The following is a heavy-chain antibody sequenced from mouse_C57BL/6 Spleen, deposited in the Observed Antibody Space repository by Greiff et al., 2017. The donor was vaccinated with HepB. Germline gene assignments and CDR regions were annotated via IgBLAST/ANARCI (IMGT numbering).Heavy chain of an antibody. CDR1: GYTFTEYT. CDR3: ARHERGRDYDVGYYAMDY. CDR2: FFPGSGSI. Sequence: QVQLQQSGAELVKPGASVKLSCKASGYTFTEYTIHWVKQRSGQGLEWIGWFFPGSGSIKYNEKFKDKATLTADKSSSTVYMGLSRLTSEDSAVYSCARHERGRDYDVGYYAMDYWGQGTSVTVSS. J-gene: IGHJ4*01. V-gene: IGHV1-62-2*01. D-gene: IGHD2-4*01.